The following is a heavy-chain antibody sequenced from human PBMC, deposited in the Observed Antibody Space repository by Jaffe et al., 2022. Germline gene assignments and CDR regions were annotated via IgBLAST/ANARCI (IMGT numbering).Heavy chain of an antibody. V-gene: IGHV1-18*01. CDR3: ARDLGYCSSTSCYEGGLGYYYYMDV. Sequence: QVQLVQSGAEVKKPGASVKVSCKASGYTFTSYGISWVRQAPGQGLEWMGWISAYNGNTNYAQKLQGRVTMTTDTSTSTAYMELRSLRSDDTAVYYCARDLGYCSSTSCYEGGLGYYYYMDVWGKGTTVTVSS. CDR2: ISAYNGNT. D-gene: IGHD2-2*01. CDR1: GYTFTSYG. J-gene: IGHJ6*03.